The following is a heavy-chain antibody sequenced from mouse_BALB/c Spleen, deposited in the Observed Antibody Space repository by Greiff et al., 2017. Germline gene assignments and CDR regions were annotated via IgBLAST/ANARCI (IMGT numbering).Heavy chain of an antibody. Sequence: EVQLQQSGPELVKPGASVKISCKASGYTFTDYNMHWVKQSHGKSLEWIGYIYPYNGGTGYNQKFKSKATLTVDNSSSTAYMELRSLTSEDSAVYYCAREAYYGNYGDYAMDYWGQGTSVTVSS. D-gene: IGHD2-10*01. CDR3: AREAYYGNYGDYAMDY. CDR2: IYPYNGGT. CDR1: GYTFTDYN. J-gene: IGHJ4*01. V-gene: IGHV1S29*02.